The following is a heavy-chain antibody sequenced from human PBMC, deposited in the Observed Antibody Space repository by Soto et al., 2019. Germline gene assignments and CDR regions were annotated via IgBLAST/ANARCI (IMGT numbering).Heavy chain of an antibody. V-gene: IGHV1-69*13. CDR1: GGTFSGYI. D-gene: IGHD2-2*01. CDR2: IIPIFATA. Sequence: VASVKVSCKASGGTFSGYIISWVRQAPGQGLEWMGGIIPIFATADYAQKFQGRVAITADESTSTAYMELSSLRSEDTAVYYCARAYSSNRYWFDPWGQGTLVTVSS. J-gene: IGHJ5*02. CDR3: ARAYSSNRYWFDP.